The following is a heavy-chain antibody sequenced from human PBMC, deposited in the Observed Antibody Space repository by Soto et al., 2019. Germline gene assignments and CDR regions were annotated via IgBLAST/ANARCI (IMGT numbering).Heavy chain of an antibody. J-gene: IGHJ5*02. CDR2: IKSETDSGTT. V-gene: IGHV3-15*01. CDR1: GFNLNNAW. Sequence: AGGSLRLSCAASGFNLNNAWVSWVRQAPGKGLEWIGHIKSETDSGTTDYAAPVKGRFTISRDGSDNTLYLQMNSLKTEDTALYYCNTDDPINKTWGQGTLVTVSS. CDR3: NTDDPINKT.